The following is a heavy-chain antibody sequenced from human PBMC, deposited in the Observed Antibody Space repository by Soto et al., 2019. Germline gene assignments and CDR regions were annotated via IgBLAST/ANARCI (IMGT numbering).Heavy chain of an antibody. Sequence: PSETLSLTCTVSGGSISSYYWSWIRKPPGKGLEWIGNIYYSGSTNYNHYLKSRVTISVDTYKNKNSLTLSSVTAAYSSVYFCARSISSRSYLDYWGQGTLVTVSS. CDR1: GGSISSYY. V-gene: IGHV4-59*01. CDR3: ARSISSRSYLDY. J-gene: IGHJ4*02. D-gene: IGHD2-21*01. CDR2: IYYSGST.